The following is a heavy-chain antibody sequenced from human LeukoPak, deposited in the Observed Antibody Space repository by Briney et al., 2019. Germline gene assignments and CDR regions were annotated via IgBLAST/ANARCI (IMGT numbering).Heavy chain of an antibody. J-gene: IGHJ5*02. D-gene: IGHD2-15*01. CDR3: AREDRLLLVGFDP. V-gene: IGHV4-59*01. Sequence: SETLSLTXTVSGGSISSYYWSWIRQPPGKGLERIGYIYYSGSTNYNPSLKSRVTISVDTSKNQFSLKLSSVTAADTAVYYCAREDRLLLVGFDPWGQGTLVTVSS. CDR1: GGSISSYY. CDR2: IYYSGST.